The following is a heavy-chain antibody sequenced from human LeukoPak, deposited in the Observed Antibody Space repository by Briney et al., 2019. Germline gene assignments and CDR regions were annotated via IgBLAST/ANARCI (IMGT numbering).Heavy chain of an antibody. CDR2: TYNSGST. V-gene: IGHV4-59*01. Sequence: SESLSPTCTVSGGSISSYYWGWIRQPPGKGLEWIGYTYNSGSTNYNTSLKSRVTISVDTSKKQFSLKLSSVTAADTAVYYCARAGDSSGYYPLPFDYWGQGTLVTVSS. J-gene: IGHJ4*02. CDR3: ARAGDSSGYYPLPFDY. D-gene: IGHD3-22*01. CDR1: GGSISSYY.